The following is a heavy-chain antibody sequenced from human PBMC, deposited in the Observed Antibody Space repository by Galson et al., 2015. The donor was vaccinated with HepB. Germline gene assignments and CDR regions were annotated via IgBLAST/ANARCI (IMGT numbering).Heavy chain of an antibody. J-gene: IGHJ3*02. D-gene: IGHD1-7*01. CDR1: GFTFSSYG. CDR2: ISYDGSNK. V-gene: IGHV3-30*03. CDR3: ARENWNYGLSDDAFDI. Sequence: SLRLSCAASGFTFSSYGMRWVRQAPGKGLEWVAVISYDGSNKYYADSVKGRFTISRDNSKNTLYLQMNSLRAEDTAVYYCARENWNYGLSDDAFDIWGQGTMVTVSS.